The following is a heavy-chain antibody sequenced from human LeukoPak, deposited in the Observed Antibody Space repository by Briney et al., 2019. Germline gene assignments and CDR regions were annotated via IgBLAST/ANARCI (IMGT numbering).Heavy chain of an antibody. D-gene: IGHD2-15*01. J-gene: IGHJ4*02. CDR1: VFTLSNYA. CDR2: ITRSGQTT. CDR3: TRAIGGGRDPDFDY. Sequence: GGSLRLSCATSVFTLSNYAMSWVRQAPGKGLEWVSGITRSGQTTYYADSVKGRFTISRDNSKNTLYLQMNSLKSEDTAVYYCTRAIGGGRDPDFDYWGQGTLVTVSS. V-gene: IGHV3-23*01.